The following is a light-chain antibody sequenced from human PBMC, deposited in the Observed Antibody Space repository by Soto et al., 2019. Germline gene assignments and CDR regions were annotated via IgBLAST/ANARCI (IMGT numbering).Light chain of an antibody. V-gene: IGKV3-15*01. CDR1: QSVSSN. J-gene: IGKJ1*01. CDR2: GAS. Sequence: EIVMTQSPATLSVSPGERATISCRASQSVSSNLAWYQQKPGQAPRFLIYGASTRATGIPARFSGSGSGTEFTLTFSSLQSEDFAVYYCQQYNNWPPAWTFGQGTKVDIK. CDR3: QQYNNWPPAWT.